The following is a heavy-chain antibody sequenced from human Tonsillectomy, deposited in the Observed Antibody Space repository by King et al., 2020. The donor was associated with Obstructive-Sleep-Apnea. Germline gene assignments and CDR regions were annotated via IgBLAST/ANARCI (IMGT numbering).Heavy chain of an antibody. Sequence: QLVQSGAEVKKPGASVKVSCKASGYTFTSYDINWVRQATGQGLEWMGWMNPNSGNTGYAQKFQGRVTMTRNTSISTAYMVLSSRRSEDKAVYYCARGFTMVRGVIRGLPFDYWGQGTLVTVSS. CDR3: ARGFTMVRGVIRGLPFDY. CDR2: MNPNSGNT. D-gene: IGHD3-10*01. J-gene: IGHJ4*02. V-gene: IGHV1-8*01. CDR1: GYTFTSYD.